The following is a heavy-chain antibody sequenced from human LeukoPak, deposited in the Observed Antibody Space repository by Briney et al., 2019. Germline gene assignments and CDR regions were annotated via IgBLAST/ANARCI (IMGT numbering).Heavy chain of an antibody. CDR2: TYYRSKWFN. CDR1: GDSVSSNSAA. Sequence: SQTLSLTCAISGDSVSSNSAAWNWIRQSQSRGLEWLGRTYYRSKWFNEYAVSVRSRIIINPDTSKNQLSLQLSSVTPEDTALYYCARGSYGAGSPFDNWGQGTLVTVSS. J-gene: IGHJ4*02. V-gene: IGHV6-1*01. CDR3: ARGSYGAGSPFDN. D-gene: IGHD1-1*01.